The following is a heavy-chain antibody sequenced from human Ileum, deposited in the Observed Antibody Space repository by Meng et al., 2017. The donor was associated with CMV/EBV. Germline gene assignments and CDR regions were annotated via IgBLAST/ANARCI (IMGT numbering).Heavy chain of an antibody. V-gene: IGHV3-73*01. Sequence: GSLRLPCAASGFTFSGSAMHWVRQASGKGLEWVGRIRSKANSYATAYAASVKGRFTISRDDSKNTAYLQMNSLKTEDTAVYYCTRPPYCSSTSCYTGGLWGQGTLVTVSS. CDR1: GFTFSGSA. CDR2: IRSKANSYAT. CDR3: TRPPYCSSTSCYTGGL. D-gene: IGHD2-2*02. J-gene: IGHJ4*02.